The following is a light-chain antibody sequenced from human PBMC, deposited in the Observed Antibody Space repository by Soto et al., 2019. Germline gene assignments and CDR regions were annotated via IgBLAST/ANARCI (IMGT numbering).Light chain of an antibody. V-gene: IGKV3-20*01. CDR3: QQYGGSPET. J-gene: IGKJ1*01. Sequence: EIVLTQSPGTLSLSPGERATLSCRASQSVSSSSLAWYQQNPGQAPRLLIYEASSRATGIPDRFSGSGSGTDFTLTISRLEPEDFAVYYCQQYGGSPETFGQGTKVDIK. CDR2: EAS. CDR1: QSVSSSS.